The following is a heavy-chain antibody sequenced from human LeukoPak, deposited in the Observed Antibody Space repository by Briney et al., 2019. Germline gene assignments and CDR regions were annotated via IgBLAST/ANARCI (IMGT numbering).Heavy chain of an antibody. J-gene: IGHJ4*02. D-gene: IGHD5-24*01. CDR3: ARALLWEMATISYFDY. CDR2: IIPIFGTA. Sequence: TSVKVSCKASGGTFSSYAISWVRQAPGQGLEWMGGIIPIFGTANYAQKFQGRVTITTDESTSTAYMELSSLRSDDTAVYYCARALLWEMATISYFDYWGQGTLVTVSS. CDR1: GGTFSSYA. V-gene: IGHV1-69*05.